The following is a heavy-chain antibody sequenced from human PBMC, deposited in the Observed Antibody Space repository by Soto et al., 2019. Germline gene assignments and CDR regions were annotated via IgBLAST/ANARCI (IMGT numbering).Heavy chain of an antibody. D-gene: IGHD1-26*01. V-gene: IGHV3-15*01. Sequence: EVQLVESGGGLVEPGGSIRLSCVASGFTFTKAYMTWVRQAPGTGLEWVGRIKGSHAGGTTDYATSVKGRFTISRDDSKSTLYLQMNSLKTEDTSVYYCATEGGYPGSNFYWAYWGQGTLVTVSS. CDR3: ATEGGYPGSNFYWAY. J-gene: IGHJ4*02. CDR2: IKGSHAGGTT. CDR1: GFTFTKAY.